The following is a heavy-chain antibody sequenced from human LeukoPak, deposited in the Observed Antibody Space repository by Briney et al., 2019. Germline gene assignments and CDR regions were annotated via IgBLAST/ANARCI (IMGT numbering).Heavy chain of an antibody. J-gene: IGHJ4*02. Sequence: PSETLSLTCTVSGYSISSGYYWGWIRQPPGKGLEWIGSIYHSGSTYYNPSLKSRVTISVDTSKNQFSLKLSPVTAADTAVYYCARVSGYYGSEDYWGQGTLVTVSS. CDR2: IYHSGST. CDR3: ARVSGYYGSEDY. D-gene: IGHD3-10*01. CDR1: GYSISSGYY. V-gene: IGHV4-38-2*02.